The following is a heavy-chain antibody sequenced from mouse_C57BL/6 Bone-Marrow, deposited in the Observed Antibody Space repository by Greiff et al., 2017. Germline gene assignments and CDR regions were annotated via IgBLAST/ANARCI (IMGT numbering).Heavy chain of an antibody. J-gene: IGHJ2*01. CDR3: ARAYYSNYVDFDY. CDR2: IDPSDSYT. D-gene: IGHD2-5*01. V-gene: IGHV1-50*01. CDR1: GYTFTSYW. Sequence: QVQLQQPGAELVKPGASVKLSCKASGYTFTSYWMQWVKQRPGQGLEWIGEIDPSDSYTNYNQKFKGKSTLTVDKSSSTAYMQLSSLTSEDSAVYYCARAYYSNYVDFDYWGQGTTLTVSS.